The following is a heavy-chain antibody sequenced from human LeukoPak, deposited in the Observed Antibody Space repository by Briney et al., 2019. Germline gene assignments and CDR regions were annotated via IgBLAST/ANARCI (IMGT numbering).Heavy chain of an antibody. V-gene: IGHV3-48*03. D-gene: IGHD4-17*01. CDR2: VTGSGTST. CDR3: ARRLRRNYFDY. J-gene: IGHJ4*02. Sequence: GGSLRLSCAASGFTFSSYEMNWVRQAPGKGLEWVSGVTGSGTSTYYADSVRGRFTISRDNSKNSLYLQMNSLRAEDTAVYYCARRLRRNYFDYWGQGTLVTVSS. CDR1: GFTFSSYE.